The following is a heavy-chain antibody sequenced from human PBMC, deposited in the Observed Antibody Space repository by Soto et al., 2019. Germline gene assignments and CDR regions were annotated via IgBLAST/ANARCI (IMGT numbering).Heavy chain of an antibody. V-gene: IGHV3-33*01. CDR3: ARDWEPSYYYGSGMGFDY. Sequence: GGSLRLSCAASGFTFSSYGMHWVRQAPGKGLEWVAVIWYDGSNKYYADSVKGRFTISRDNSKNTLYLQMNSLRAEDTAVYYCARDWEPSYYYGSGMGFDYWGQGTLVTVSS. J-gene: IGHJ4*02. D-gene: IGHD3-10*01. CDR1: GFTFSSYG. CDR2: IWYDGSNK.